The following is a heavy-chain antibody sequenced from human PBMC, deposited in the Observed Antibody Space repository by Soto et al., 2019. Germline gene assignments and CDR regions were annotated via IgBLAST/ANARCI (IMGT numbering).Heavy chain of an antibody. V-gene: IGHV3-23*01. CDR1: GFTFSNYA. CDR3: AKVRGHIVPRGGEIDY. CDR2: ISGSGGST. Sequence: EVQLLESGGGLVQPGGSLRLSCAASGFTFSNYAMSWVRQAPGKGLEWVSAISGSGGSTYYADSVKGRFTISRDNSKNTLYLQMNSLRAEDTAVYYCAKVRGHIVPRGGEIDYWGQGTLVTVSS. D-gene: IGHD5-12*01. J-gene: IGHJ4*02.